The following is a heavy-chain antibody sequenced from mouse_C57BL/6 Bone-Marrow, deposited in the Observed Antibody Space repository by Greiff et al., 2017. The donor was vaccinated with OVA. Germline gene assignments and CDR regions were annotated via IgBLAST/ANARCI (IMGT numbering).Heavy chain of an antibody. D-gene: IGHD2-3*01. CDR3: ARGGLCLYDGYTWFAY. V-gene: IGHV3-6*01. CDR1: GYSITSGYY. CDR2: ISYDGSN. J-gene: IGHJ3*01. Sequence: DVQLQESGPGLVKPSQSLSLTCSVTGYSITSGYYWNWIRQFPGNKLEWMGYISYDGSNNYNPSLKNRISITRDTSKNQFFLKLNSVTTEDTATYYCARGGLCLYDGYTWFAYWGQGTLVTVSA.